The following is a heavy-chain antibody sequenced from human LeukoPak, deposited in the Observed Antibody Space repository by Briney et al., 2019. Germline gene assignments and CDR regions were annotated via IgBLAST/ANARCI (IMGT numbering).Heavy chain of an antibody. V-gene: IGHV4-59*01. CDR2: IYYSGST. J-gene: IGHJ4*02. Sequence: PSETLSLTCTVSGGSISSYYWSWILQPPGKGLEWIGYIYYSGSTNYNPSLKSRVTISVDTSKNQFSLKLSSVTAADTAAYYCATHADYYSHSSGYEYYFDYWGQGTLVTVSS. CDR1: GGSISSYY. D-gene: IGHD3-22*01. CDR3: ATHADYYSHSSGYEYYFDY.